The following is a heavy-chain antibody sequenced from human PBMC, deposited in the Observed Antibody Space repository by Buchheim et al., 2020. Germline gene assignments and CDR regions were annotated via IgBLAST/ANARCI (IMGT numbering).Heavy chain of an antibody. V-gene: IGHV3-23*01. CDR2: ISGSGGTT. J-gene: IGHJ4*02. D-gene: IGHD3-3*01. Sequence: EVQLLESGGGLVQPGGSLRLSCAASGFTFSNYAMSWVRQAPGKGLEWVSAISGSGGTTYYPDSVKGRFTISRDNSKNTLYLHMNSLRAEDTAVYYCAKMSYDYWSGYSPFDYWRQGTL. CDR3: AKMSYDYWSGYSPFDY. CDR1: GFTFSNYA.